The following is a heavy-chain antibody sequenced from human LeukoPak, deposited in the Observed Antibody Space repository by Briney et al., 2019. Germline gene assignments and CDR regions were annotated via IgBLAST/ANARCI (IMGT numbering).Heavy chain of an antibody. V-gene: IGHV1-24*01. CDR3: AIKYYYGSGSYYLPDVFDI. D-gene: IGHD3-10*01. J-gene: IGHJ3*02. CDR2: FNPEDGET. CDR1: GYIFTELS. Sequence: ASVKVSCKVSGYIFTELSMHWVRQAPGQGLEWMGGFNPEDGETFYAQKFQGRVTITRDTSASTAYMELSRLRSEDTAVYYCAIKYYYGSGSYYLPDVFDIWGQGTMVTVSS.